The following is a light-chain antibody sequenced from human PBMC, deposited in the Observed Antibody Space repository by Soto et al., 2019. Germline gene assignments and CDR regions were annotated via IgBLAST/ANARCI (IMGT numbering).Light chain of an antibody. CDR3: QKYDNLPPT. V-gene: IGKV1-33*01. J-gene: IGKJ3*01. Sequence: DIQMTQSPSSLSASVGDRVTITCQASQDISNDLNWYQQKPGKAPKLLIYAAFNLETGVTSRFSGSGPGTHFTFTISSLQPEDIATYYCQKYDNLPPTFGPGTKVDIK. CDR1: QDISND. CDR2: AAF.